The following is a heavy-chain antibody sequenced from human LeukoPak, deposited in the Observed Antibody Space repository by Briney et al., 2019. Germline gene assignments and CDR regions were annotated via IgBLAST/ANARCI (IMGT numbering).Heavy chain of an antibody. J-gene: IGHJ4*02. Sequence: GGSLRLSCAASGFTFSSYWMHWVRQAPGKGLVWVSRINSDGSSTSYADSVKGRFTISRDNSKNTLYLQMNSLRAEDTAVYYCEKDSWGIVVVVAAFGRLDYWGQGTLVTVSS. CDR3: EKDSWGIVVVVAAFGRLDY. V-gene: IGHV3-74*01. CDR1: GFTFSSYW. D-gene: IGHD2-15*01. CDR2: INSDGSST.